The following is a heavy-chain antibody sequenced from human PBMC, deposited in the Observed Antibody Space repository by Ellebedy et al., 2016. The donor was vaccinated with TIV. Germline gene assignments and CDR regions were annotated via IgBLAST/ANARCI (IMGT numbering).Heavy chain of an antibody. CDR3: ARHGFGYSSSWYWFDP. CDR2: IYYSGST. CDR1: GGSISSSSYY. V-gene: IGHV4-39*01. Sequence: SETLSLXXTVSGGSISSSSYYWGWIRQPPGKGLEWIGSIYYSGSTYYNPSLKSRVTISVDTSKNQFSLKLSSVTAADTAVYYCARHGFGYSSSWYWFDPWGQGTLVTVSS. D-gene: IGHD6-13*01. J-gene: IGHJ5*02.